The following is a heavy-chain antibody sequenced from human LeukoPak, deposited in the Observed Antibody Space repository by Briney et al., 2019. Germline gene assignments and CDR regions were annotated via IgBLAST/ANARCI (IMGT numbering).Heavy chain of an antibody. CDR3: ARGGTGEVDY. D-gene: IGHD7-27*01. J-gene: IGHJ4*02. CDR2: INHGGST. CDR1: GGSFSDYW. V-gene: IGHV4-34*01. Sequence: SETLSLTCAVFGGSFSDYWWTWTRQRPGKGLEWIGEINHGGSTNCNPSLKSRITISVDTSKNQFSLRLNSVTAADTAVYYCARGGTGEVDYWGQGTLVTVSS.